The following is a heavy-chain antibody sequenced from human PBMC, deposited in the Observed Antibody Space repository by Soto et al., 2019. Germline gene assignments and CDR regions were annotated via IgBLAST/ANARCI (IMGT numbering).Heavy chain of an antibody. CDR2: ISSSSSTI. J-gene: IGHJ4*02. V-gene: IGHV3-48*02. D-gene: IGHD5-12*01. Sequence: GGSLRLSCAASGFTFSSYSMNWVRQAPGKGLEWVSYISSSSSTIYYADSVKGRFTISRDNAKNSLYLQMNSLRDEDTAVYYCASTNPTWIPKIRYFDYWGQGTLVTVSS. CDR1: GFTFSSYS. CDR3: ASTNPTWIPKIRYFDY.